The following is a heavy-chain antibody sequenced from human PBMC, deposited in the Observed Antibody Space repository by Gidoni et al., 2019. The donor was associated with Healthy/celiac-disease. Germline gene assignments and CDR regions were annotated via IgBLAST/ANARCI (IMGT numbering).Heavy chain of an antibody. V-gene: IGHV3-21*01. CDR2: ISSSSSYI. Sequence: EVQLVESGGGLVKPGGSLRLSCAASGFTFSSYSMNWVRQAPGKGLEWVSSISSSSSYIYYADSVKGRFTISRDNAKNSLYLQMNSLRAEDTAVYYCAREESDTAMVDAFDIWGQGTMVTVSS. D-gene: IGHD5-18*01. J-gene: IGHJ3*02. CDR3: AREESDTAMVDAFDI. CDR1: GFTFSSYS.